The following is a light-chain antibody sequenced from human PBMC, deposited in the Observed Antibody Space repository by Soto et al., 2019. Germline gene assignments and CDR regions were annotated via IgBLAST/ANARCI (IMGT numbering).Light chain of an antibody. CDR3: QQCGSSPS. V-gene: IGKV3-20*01. CDR2: DTS. Sequence: EIVLTQSPGTLSLSPGERATLSCRASQSVSSSYLAWYQQKPGQAPRLLIYDTSSRATGIPDRFSGSGSGTYFTRAISRLEPEDFAVYYCQQCGSSPSFGQGTKVELK. CDR1: QSVSSSY. J-gene: IGKJ1*01.